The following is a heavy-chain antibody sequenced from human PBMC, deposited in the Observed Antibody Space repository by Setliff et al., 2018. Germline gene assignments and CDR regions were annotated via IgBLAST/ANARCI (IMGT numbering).Heavy chain of an antibody. D-gene: IGHD1-26*01. CDR1: GASVSSHY. CDR3: AREGTPGPTNGNWFDP. V-gene: IGHV4-59*02. CDR2: ISYSGIT. J-gene: IGHJ5*02. Sequence: PSERMALTCNVSGASVSSHYWDWIRPPPGKGLEWIGFISYSGITTYNVSLKSRVSISVDTSKNQLSLTLSSVTAADTAVYFCAREGTPGPTNGNWFDPWGQGVLVTVSS.